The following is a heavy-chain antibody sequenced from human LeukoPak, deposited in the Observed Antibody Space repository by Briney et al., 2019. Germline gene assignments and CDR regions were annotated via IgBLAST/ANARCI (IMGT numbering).Heavy chain of an antibody. CDR1: GLTFSSYG. D-gene: IGHD6-19*01. CDR2: IRYDGSNK. Sequence: GGSLRLSCAASGLTFSSYGMYWVRQAPGKGLEWVAFIRYDGSNKYYADSVKGRFTISRDNSKNTLYLQMNSLRAEDTAVYYCAKDPSSSVGHFDYWGQGTLVTVSS. CDR3: AKDPSSSVGHFDY. J-gene: IGHJ4*02. V-gene: IGHV3-30*02.